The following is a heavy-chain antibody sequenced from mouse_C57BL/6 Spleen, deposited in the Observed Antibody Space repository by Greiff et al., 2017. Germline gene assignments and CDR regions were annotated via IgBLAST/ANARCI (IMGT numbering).Heavy chain of an antibody. Sequence: QVTLKESGPGILQSSQTLSLTCSFSGFSLSTSGMGVSWIRQPSGKGLEWLAHIYWDDDKRYNPSLKSRLTISKDTSRNQVFLKITSVDTADTATYYCARSPSYYGLYYFDYWGQGTTLTVSS. V-gene: IGHV8-12*01. CDR1: GFSLSTSGMG. J-gene: IGHJ2*01. D-gene: IGHD1-1*01. CDR2: IYWDDDK. CDR3: ARSPSYYGLYYFDY.